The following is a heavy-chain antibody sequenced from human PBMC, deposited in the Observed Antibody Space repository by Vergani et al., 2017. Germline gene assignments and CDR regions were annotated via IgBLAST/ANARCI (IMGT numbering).Heavy chain of an antibody. D-gene: IGHD3-22*01. V-gene: IGHV1-8*01. CDR2: MNPNSGNT. CDR1: GYTFTSYD. J-gene: IGHJ1*01. Sequence: QVQLVQSGAEVKKPGASVKVSCKASGYTFTSYDINWVRQATGQGLEWMGWMNPNSGNTGYAQKFQGRVTMTRDTSIGTAYMELSSLRSEDTAVYYCARMDYYDSSGYVPCGHWGQGTLVTVSS. CDR3: ARMDYYDSSGYVPCGH.